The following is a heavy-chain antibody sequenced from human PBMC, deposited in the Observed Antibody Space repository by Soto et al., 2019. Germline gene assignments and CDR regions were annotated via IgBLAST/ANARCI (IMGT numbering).Heavy chain of an antibody. CDR1: GYTSADFG. Sequence: ASVKGSFKASGYTSADFGISWVRQAPGQGLEWMGWVSGNNGVSNPAPKVQGRITMTLDTSTGVSYMAMRSLRSDDTAIYYCVRDQKYFRVNGNWFDSWGQGTLVTVSS. CDR3: VRDQKYFRVNGNWFDS. J-gene: IGHJ5*01. V-gene: IGHV1-18*04. CDR2: VSGNNGVS. D-gene: IGHD2-2*01.